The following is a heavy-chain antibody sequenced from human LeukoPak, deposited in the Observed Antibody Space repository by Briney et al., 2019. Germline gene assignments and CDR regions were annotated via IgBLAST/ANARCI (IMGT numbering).Heavy chain of an antibody. Sequence: GGSLRLSCAASGFTFSSYSMNWVRQAPGKGLEWVSSISSSSSYIYYADSVKGRFTISRDNSKNTLYLQMNSLKTEDTAVYYCRVLCGDDCYFFDYWGQGTLVTVSS. CDR2: ISSSSSYI. CDR3: RVLCGDDCYFFDY. V-gene: IGHV3-21*03. CDR1: GFTFSSYS. D-gene: IGHD2-21*02. J-gene: IGHJ4*02.